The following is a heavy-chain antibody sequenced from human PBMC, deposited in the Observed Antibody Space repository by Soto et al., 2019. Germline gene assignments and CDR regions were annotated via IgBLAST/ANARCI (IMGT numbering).Heavy chain of an antibody. CDR2: IYYSGTM. CDR3: ARLLHDSRGYYYFDF. CDR1: GGSISSTNYY. Sequence: QLQLQESGPGLVKPSETLSLTCTVSGGSISSTNYYWGCIRQSPGKVLEWIASIYYSGTMYYNPSLRSRVNMSVDTSKNQFSLKLSSVTAADTAVYYCARLLHDSRGYYYFDFWGQGTLVTVSS. V-gene: IGHV4-39*01. D-gene: IGHD3-22*01. J-gene: IGHJ4*02.